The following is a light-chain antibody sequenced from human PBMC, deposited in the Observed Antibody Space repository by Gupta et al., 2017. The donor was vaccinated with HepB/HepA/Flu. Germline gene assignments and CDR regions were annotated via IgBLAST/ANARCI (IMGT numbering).Light chain of an antibody. J-gene: IGLJ1*01. CDR3: CSYAVIYTYV. V-gene: IGLV2-11*01. Sequence: QSALTQPRSVSGSPGQSVTISCTGTSRDVGAYSYVSWFQQRPGIVPKLIIYYVSKRPSGVPDRFSGSQSGNTAPLTISGLQAEDEADYYCCSYAVIYTYVFGTGTKVTVL. CDR1: SRDVGAYSY. CDR2: YVS.